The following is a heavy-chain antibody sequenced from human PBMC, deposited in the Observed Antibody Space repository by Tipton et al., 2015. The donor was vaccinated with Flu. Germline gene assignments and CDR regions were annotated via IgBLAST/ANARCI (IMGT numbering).Heavy chain of an antibody. J-gene: IGHJ4*02. D-gene: IGHD6-6*01. CDR2: IYYTGYP. Sequence: TLSLTCSVSGASISSGGYYWSWIRQAPGRGLEWVGSIYYTGYPYYNSSLKSRLAMSIDTSKKQFSLRLSSVTAADTAVYYCARHEWGSSSATFDTWGQGSLVTVSS. V-gene: IGHV4-39*07. CDR3: ARHEWGSSSATFDT. CDR1: GASISSGGYY.